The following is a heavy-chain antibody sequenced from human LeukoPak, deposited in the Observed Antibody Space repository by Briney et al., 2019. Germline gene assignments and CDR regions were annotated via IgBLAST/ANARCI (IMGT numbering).Heavy chain of an antibody. J-gene: IGHJ4*02. Sequence: GGSLRLSCAASGFTFSSYAMSWVRQAPGKGLEWVSAISGSGGSTYYADSVKGRFTISRDNSKNTLYLQMNSLRAEDTAEYYCAKGNTMIVVVSDYWGQGTLVTVSS. D-gene: IGHD3-22*01. V-gene: IGHV3-23*01. CDR3: AKGNTMIVVVSDY. CDR1: GFTFSSYA. CDR2: ISGSGGST.